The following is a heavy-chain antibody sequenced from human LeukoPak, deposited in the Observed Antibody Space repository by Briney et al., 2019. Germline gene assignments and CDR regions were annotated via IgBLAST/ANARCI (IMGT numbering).Heavy chain of an antibody. Sequence: PSETLSLTCTVSGXSISSYYWSWIRQPPGKGLEWIVYIYYSGSTNYNPSLKSRVTISVDTSKNQFSLKLSSVTAADTAVYYCAREFNGSGNFDYWGQGTLVTVSS. CDR3: AREFNGSGNFDY. D-gene: IGHD3-10*01. V-gene: IGHV4-59*01. CDR1: GXSISSYY. J-gene: IGHJ4*02. CDR2: IYYSGST.